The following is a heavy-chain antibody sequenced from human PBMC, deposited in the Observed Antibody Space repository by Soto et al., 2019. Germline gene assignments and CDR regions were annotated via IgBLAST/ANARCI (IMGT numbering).Heavy chain of an antibody. CDR3: ARAWNIVASVAFDI. V-gene: IGHV3-21*01. J-gene: IGHJ3*02. Sequence: GGSLRLSCAASGFTFSSYAMSWVRQAPGKGLEWVSSISSSSSYIYYADSVKGRFTISRDNAKNSLYLQMNSLRAEDTAVYYCARAWNIVASVAFDIWGQGTMVTVSS. D-gene: IGHD5-12*01. CDR2: ISSSSSYI. CDR1: GFTFSSYA.